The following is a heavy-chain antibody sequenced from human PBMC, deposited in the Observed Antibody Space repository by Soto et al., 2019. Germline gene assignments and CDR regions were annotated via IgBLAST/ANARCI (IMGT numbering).Heavy chain of an antibody. Sequence: GGSLRLSCAASRFTFSSYTMNWVRQAPGKGLEWVSSISPSSSYIYQADSVKGRFTISRDNAKNSLYLQMNSLRAEDTAMYYCASFIDRYNYFDYWGQGTLVNVSS. CDR2: ISPSSSYI. CDR3: ASFIDRYNYFDY. D-gene: IGHD1-1*01. CDR1: RFTFSSYT. V-gene: IGHV3-21*01. J-gene: IGHJ4*02.